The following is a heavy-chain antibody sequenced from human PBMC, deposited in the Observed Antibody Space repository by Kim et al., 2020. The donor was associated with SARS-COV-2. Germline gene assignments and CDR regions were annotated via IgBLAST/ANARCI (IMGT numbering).Heavy chain of an antibody. D-gene: IGHD4-17*01. Sequence: SVKVSCKASGGTFSSYAISWVRQAPGQGLEWMGRLIPMHGITNYAEKFQGRVTLTVDKSATTAYMELSSLRSDDTAVYYCARDDYGDRKIDYWGQGSL. J-gene: IGHJ4*02. CDR3: ARDDYGDRKIDY. CDR1: GGTFSSYA. CDR2: LIPMHGIT. V-gene: IGHV1-69*04.